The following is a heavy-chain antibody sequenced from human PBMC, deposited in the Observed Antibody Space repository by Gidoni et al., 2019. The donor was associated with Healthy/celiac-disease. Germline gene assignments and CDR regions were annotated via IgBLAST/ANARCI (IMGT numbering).Heavy chain of an antibody. J-gene: IGHJ6*02. D-gene: IGHD3-9*01. CDR1: GFTVRSNY. CDR2: IYSGGST. CDR3: ARDHYDILTGPMGGMDV. V-gene: IGHV3-53*01. Sequence: EVQLVESGGGLIQPGGSLRLSCAAYGFTVRSNYMSWARQAPGKGLEWVSVIYSGGSTYYADSVKGRFTISRDNSKNTLYLQMNSLRAEDTAVYYCARDHYDILTGPMGGMDVWGQGTTVTVSS.